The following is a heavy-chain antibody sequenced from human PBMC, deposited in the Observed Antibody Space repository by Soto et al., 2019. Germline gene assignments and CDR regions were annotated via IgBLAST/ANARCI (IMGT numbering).Heavy chain of an antibody. CDR3: ARSLLGDHYDSDGLDS. V-gene: IGHV1-69*02. CDR2: IIPIFDIT. D-gene: IGHD3-22*01. Sequence: QVQLVQSGTEVKKPGSSVTVSCKAAGGPYSKYSISWVRQAPGQGLEWMGRIIPIFDITNYAQKFQGRVTITAGKSTSTVYMDLSSLRSEDTAVYYCARSLLGDHYDSDGLDSWGQGTLVSVSS. CDR1: GGPYSKYS. J-gene: IGHJ4*02.